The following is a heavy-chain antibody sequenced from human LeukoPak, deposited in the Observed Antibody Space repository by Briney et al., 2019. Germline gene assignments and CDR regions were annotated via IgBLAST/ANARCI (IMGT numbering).Heavy chain of an antibody. CDR1: GGSISSSSYY. D-gene: IGHD3-3*01. V-gene: IGHV4-39*07. CDR3: ARHGKGEVRFLGWPSFSDAFDI. Sequence: PSETLFLTCTVSGGSISSSSYYWGWIRQPPGKGLEWIGSIYYSGSTYYNPSLKSRVTISVDTSKNQFSLKLSSVTAADTAVYYCARHGKGEVRFLGWPSFSDAFDIWGQGTMVTVSS. CDR2: IYYSGST. J-gene: IGHJ3*02.